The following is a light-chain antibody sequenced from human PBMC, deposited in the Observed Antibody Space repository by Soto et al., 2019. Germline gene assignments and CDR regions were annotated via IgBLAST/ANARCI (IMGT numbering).Light chain of an antibody. CDR2: EGN. J-gene: IGLJ2*01. CDR3: QSFDSDNVV. CDR1: SGSIASNY. V-gene: IGLV6-57*02. Sequence: NFMLTQPHSVSESPGKTVTISCTGSSGSIASNYVQWYQQRPGSAPASVIYEGNHRRSGVPDRFSGSIDISSNSASRTISGLKTEDEADYYCQSFDSDNVVFGGGTQLTVL.